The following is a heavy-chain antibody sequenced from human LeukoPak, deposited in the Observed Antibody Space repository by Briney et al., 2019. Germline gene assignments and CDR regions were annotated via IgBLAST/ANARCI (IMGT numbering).Heavy chain of an antibody. CDR3: ARGSGIVVGTPPH. CDR2: ISYDGSNK. Sequence: GGSLRLSGAASGFTFSSYAMHWVRQAPGKGLEWVAVISYDGSNKYYADSVKGRFTISRDNSKNTLYLQMNSLRAEDTAVYYCARGSGIVVGTPPHWGQGTLVTVSS. D-gene: IGHD2-21*02. CDR1: GFTFSSYA. V-gene: IGHV3-30-3*01. J-gene: IGHJ4*02.